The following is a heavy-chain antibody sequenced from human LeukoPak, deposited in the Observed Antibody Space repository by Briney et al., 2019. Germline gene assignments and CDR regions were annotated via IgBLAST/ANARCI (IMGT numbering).Heavy chain of an antibody. CDR3: AKDRGWYCSGGSCYEYNWFDP. D-gene: IGHD2-15*01. V-gene: IGHV3-23*01. J-gene: IGHJ5*02. CDR1: GFTFSSYA. CDR2: ISGSGGST. Sequence: GGSLRLSCAASGFTFSSYAMSWVRQAPGKGLEWVSAISGSGGSTYYADSVKGRFTIARDNSKNTPYLQTNSLRAEDTAVYYCAKDRGWYCSGGSCYEYNWFDPWGQGTLVTVSS.